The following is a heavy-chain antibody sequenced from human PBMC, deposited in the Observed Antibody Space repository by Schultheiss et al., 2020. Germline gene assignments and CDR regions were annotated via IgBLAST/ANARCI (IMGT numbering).Heavy chain of an antibody. CDR3: VKSAEYSVILTDY. CDR2: ITTNGGGT. CDR1: GFTFSHYA. J-gene: IGHJ4*02. Sequence: GGSLRLSCAASGFTFSHYAMHWVRQAPGKGLECVSGITTNGGGTYYANSVKGRFTISRDNSKNTLYLQMSSLRAEDTAVYYCVKSAEYSVILTDYWGQGTLVTVSS. V-gene: IGHV3-64D*06. D-gene: IGHD6-6*01.